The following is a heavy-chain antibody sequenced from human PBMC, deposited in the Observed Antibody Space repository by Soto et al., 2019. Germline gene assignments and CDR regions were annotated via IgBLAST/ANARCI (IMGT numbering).Heavy chain of an antibody. CDR2: IYHSGST. CDR3: AREFGADYGDYVGFGWFDP. V-gene: IGHV4-4*02. CDR1: GGSISSSNW. J-gene: IGHJ5*02. Sequence: QVQLQESGPGLVKPSGTLSLTCAVSGGSISSSNWWSWVRPPPGKGLEWIGAIYHSGSTNYYPSLKSRVTISVDKSKNQFSLKLSSVTAADTAVYYCAREFGADYGDYVGFGWFDPWGQGTLVTVSS. D-gene: IGHD4-17*01.